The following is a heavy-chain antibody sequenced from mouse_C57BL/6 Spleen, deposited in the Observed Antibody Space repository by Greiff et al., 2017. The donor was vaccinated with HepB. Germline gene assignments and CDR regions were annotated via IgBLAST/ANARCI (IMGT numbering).Heavy chain of an antibody. V-gene: IGHV1-55*01. CDR2: IYPGSGST. Sequence: QVQLQQPGAELVKPGASVKMSCKASGYTFTRYWITWVEQRPGQGLEWVGDIYPGSGSTNYNEKFKSKATLTVDTSSSTAYMQLSSLTSEDSAVYYCAREEGVERGFAYWGQGTLVTVSA. D-gene: IGHD1-1*01. CDR1: GYTFTRYW. CDR3: AREEGVERGFAY. J-gene: IGHJ3*01.